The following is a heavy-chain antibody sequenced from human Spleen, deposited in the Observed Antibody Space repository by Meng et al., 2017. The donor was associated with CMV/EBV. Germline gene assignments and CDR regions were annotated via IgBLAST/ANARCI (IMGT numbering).Heavy chain of an antibody. CDR3: ARVRHYYDRSGYYILDY. CDR2: IRQDGSEK. D-gene: IGHD3-22*01. CDR1: GFTFSSYW. J-gene: IGHJ4*02. Sequence: GESLKISCAASGFTFSSYWMSWVRQAPGKGLEWVANIRQDGSEKYYVGSVKGRFTISRDSAKNSLSLQMNSLRAEDTAVYYCARVRHYYDRSGYYILDYWGQGTLVTVSS. V-gene: IGHV3-7*01.